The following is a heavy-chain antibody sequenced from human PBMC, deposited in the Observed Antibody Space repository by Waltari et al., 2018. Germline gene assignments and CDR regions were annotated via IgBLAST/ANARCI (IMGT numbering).Heavy chain of an antibody. CDR1: GFTVSSNY. V-gene: IGHV3-53*02. Sequence: EVQLVETGGGLIQPGGSLRLSCSASGFTVSSNYMSWVRQAPGKGLRGVSVIYGGGRTNYADAVKVGFTISRDKSKNTLYLQMNSLGAEDTAVYYCARTEAASAAAFDIWGQGTMVTVSS. J-gene: IGHJ3*02. CDR2: IYGGGRT. D-gene: IGHD6-25*01. CDR3: ARTEAASAAAFDI.